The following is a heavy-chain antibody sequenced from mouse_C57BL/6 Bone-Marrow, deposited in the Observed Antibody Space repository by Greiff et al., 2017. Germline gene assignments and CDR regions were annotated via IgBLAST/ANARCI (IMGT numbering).Heavy chain of an antibody. CDR2: TFYSGIT. CDR1: GFSINSDCY. Sequence: EVQLQQSGPSLVRPSQTLSLTCTVTGFSINSDCYWIWIRQFPGNKLEYIGYTFYSGITYYNPSLESRTYITRDTSKNQFSLKLSSVTTEDTATYYCARRYGYDNPYWYFDVWGTGTTVTVSS. D-gene: IGHD2-2*01. J-gene: IGHJ1*03. CDR3: ARRYGYDNPYWYFDV. V-gene: IGHV3-3*01.